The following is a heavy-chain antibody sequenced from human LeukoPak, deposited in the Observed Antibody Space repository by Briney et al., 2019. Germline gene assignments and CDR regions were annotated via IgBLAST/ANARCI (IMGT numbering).Heavy chain of an antibody. CDR2: IYYSGST. J-gene: IGHJ4*02. CDR3: ARYRQTSTFYFDY. V-gene: IGHV4-31*03. Sequence: PSETLSLTCTVSGGSISSGGYYWSWIRQHPGKGLEWIGYIYYSGSTYYNPSLKSRVTISVDTSKNQFSLKLSSVTAADTAVYYCARYRQTSTFYFDYWGQGTLVTVSS. CDR1: GGSISSGGYY. D-gene: IGHD1-14*01.